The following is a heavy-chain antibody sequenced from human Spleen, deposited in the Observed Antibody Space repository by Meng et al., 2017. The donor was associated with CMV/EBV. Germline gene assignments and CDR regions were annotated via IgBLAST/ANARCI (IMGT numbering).Heavy chain of an antibody. CDR1: GFTISTYG. V-gene: IGHV3-30*18. D-gene: IGHD3-22*01. Sequence: SGFTISTYGMHWVRQAPRKGLEWMAFLSSDGSNKYYADYVKGRFTISRDNSKNTLYLQMNSLRAEDTAVYYCAKGMTYYDGSGEIDYWGQGTLVTVSS. CDR3: AKGMTYYDGSGEIDY. CDR2: LSSDGSNK. J-gene: IGHJ4*02.